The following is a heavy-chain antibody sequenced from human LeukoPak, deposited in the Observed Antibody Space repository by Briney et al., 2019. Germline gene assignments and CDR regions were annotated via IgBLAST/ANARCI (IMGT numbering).Heavy chain of an antibody. D-gene: IGHD5-18*01. CDR3: ARLLGYSYGNNAFDI. J-gene: IGHJ3*02. CDR2: IGTAYDT. Sequence: PGGSLRLSCVASGSTFSSYDMHWVRQGTGKGLEWVSAIGTAYDTYYAGSVKGRFTISRENAENSLYLQMNSLRAGDTAVYYCARLLGYSYGNNAFDIWGQGTMVTVSS. CDR1: GSTFSSYD. V-gene: IGHV3-13*01.